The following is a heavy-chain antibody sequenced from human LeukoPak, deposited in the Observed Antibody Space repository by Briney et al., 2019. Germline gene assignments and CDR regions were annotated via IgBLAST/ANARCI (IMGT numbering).Heavy chain of an antibody. Sequence: GGSLRLSCAASGFTFSDYYMSWIRQAPGKGLEWISYISSSSSYTNYADSVKGRFTISRDNAKNSLYLQMNSLRAEDTAVYYCARDSASSGHPFDYWGQGTLVTVSS. CDR2: ISSSSSYT. CDR3: ARDSASSGHPFDY. CDR1: GFTFSDYY. D-gene: IGHD3-22*01. V-gene: IGHV3-11*06. J-gene: IGHJ4*02.